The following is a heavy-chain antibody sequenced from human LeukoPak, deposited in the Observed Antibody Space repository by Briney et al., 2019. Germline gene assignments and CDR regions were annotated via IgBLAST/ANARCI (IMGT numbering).Heavy chain of an antibody. CDR2: IKQDGSEK. CDR1: GFTFSSYW. V-gene: IGHV3-7*01. J-gene: IGHJ6*03. D-gene: IGHD2-2*01. CDR3: ARVHVDIVVVPAARFTYYYYMDV. Sequence: GGSLRLSCAASGFTFSSYWMSWVRQAPGKGLEWVANIKQDGSEKYYVDSVKGRFTISRDNAKNSLYLQMNSLRAEDTAVYYCARVHVDIVVVPAARFTYYYYMDVWGKGTTVTISS.